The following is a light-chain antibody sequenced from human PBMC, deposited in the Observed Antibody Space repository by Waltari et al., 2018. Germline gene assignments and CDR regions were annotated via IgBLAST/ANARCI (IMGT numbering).Light chain of an antibody. CDR1: QSISSW. Sequence: DIQMTQSPSTLSASVGARVTITCRASQSISSWLAWYQQKPGKAPKLLIYDASSLESGVPSRFSGNGSGTEFTLTISSLQPDDFATYYCQQYNSYSGSTFGQGTKLEIK. CDR3: QQYNSYSGST. CDR2: DAS. V-gene: IGKV1-5*01. J-gene: IGKJ2*01.